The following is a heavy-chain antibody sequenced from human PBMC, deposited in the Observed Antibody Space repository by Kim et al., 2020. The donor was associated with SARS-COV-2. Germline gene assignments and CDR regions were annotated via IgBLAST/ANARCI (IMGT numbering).Heavy chain of an antibody. Sequence: ASVKVSCKASGYTFTSYDINWVRQATGQGLEWMGWMNPNSGNTGYAQKFQGRVTMTRNTSISTAYMELSSLRSEDTAVYYCARDSSSGYRRSEGAFDTWGQGTMVTVSS. CDR2: MNPNSGNT. V-gene: IGHV1-8*01. J-gene: IGHJ3*02. CDR3: ARDSSSGYRRSEGAFDT. CDR1: GYTFTSYD. D-gene: IGHD6-13*01.